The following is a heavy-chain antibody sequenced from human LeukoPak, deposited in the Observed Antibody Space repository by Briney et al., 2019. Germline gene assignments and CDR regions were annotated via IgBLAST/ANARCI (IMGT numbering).Heavy chain of an antibody. J-gene: IGHJ4*02. V-gene: IGHV3-20*04. CDR2: INWKGGST. Sequence: PGGSLRLSCAASGFTFSSYSMNWVRQAPGKGLEWVSGINWKGGSTYYANSVKGRFTISRDNAKNSLYLQMNSLRAEDTALYYCARAKYYDSSGYYYYFDYWGQGTLVTVSS. CDR1: GFTFSSYS. D-gene: IGHD3-22*01. CDR3: ARAKYYDSSGYYYYFDY.